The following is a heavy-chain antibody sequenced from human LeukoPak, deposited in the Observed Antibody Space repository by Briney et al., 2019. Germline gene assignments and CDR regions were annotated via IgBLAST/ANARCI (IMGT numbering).Heavy chain of an antibody. D-gene: IGHD2-2*01. J-gene: IGHJ5*02. CDR2: ISWDGDNT. CDR1: GFTFDDYA. CDR3: ARAMPHDNWFDP. Sequence: GGSLRLSCAASGFTFDDYAMHWVRQAPGKGLEWVSLISWDGDNTYYADSVKGRFTISRDNSKNSLYLQMNSLRVDDTAVYYCARAMPHDNWFDPWGQGSLVTVSS. V-gene: IGHV3-43D*03.